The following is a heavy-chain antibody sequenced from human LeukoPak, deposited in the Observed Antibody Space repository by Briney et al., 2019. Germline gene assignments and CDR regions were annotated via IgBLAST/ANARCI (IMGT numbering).Heavy chain of an antibody. CDR3: ARMCSSTSCYEAP. CDR2: INPSGGST. Sequence: ASVKVSCRASGYTFTSYYLHWVRQAPGQGLEWMGIINPSGGSTSYAQKFQGRVTMTRDTSTSTVYMELSSLRSEDTAVYYCARMCSSTSCYEAPWGQGTTVTVSS. J-gene: IGHJ6*02. D-gene: IGHD2-2*01. CDR1: GYTFTSYY. V-gene: IGHV1-46*01.